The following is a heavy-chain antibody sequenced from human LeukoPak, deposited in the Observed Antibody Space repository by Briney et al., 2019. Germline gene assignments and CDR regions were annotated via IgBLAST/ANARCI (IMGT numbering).Heavy chain of an antibody. V-gene: IGHV3-72*01. CDR1: GFTFSDRY. CDR2: TRNKANSYTT. J-gene: IGHJ4*02. Sequence: GGSLRLSCAASGFTFSDRYMDWVRQAPGKGLEWVGRTRNKANSYTTEYAASVKGRFTISRDDSKNSLYLQMNSLKTEDTAVYYCASSLGGYYFDYWGQGTLVTVSS. CDR3: ASSLGGYYFDY. D-gene: IGHD7-27*01.